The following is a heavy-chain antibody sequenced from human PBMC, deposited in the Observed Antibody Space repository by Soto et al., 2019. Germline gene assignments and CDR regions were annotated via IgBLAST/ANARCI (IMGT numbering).Heavy chain of an antibody. Sequence: ASVKLACKTAGYTLTSYAIRWRRKTHGQRLEWMGWINASNGNTKYSQKFQGRVTITRDTSASTAYMELSSLRSEDTAVYYCARDKITGVPDYWGQGTLVTVSS. CDR3: ARDKITGVPDY. CDR1: GYTLTSYA. V-gene: IGHV1-3*01. CDR2: INASNGNT. D-gene: IGHD7-27*01. J-gene: IGHJ4*02.